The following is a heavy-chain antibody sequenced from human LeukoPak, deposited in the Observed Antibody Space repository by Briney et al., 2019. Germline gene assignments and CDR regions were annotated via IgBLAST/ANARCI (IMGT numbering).Heavy chain of an antibody. CDR3: AREGSYGDWGQGFDY. CDR1: GFTFSSYW. D-gene: IGHD4-17*01. CDR2: IKQDGSEK. J-gene: IGHJ4*02. V-gene: IGHV3-7*01. Sequence: GESLRLSCAASGFTFSSYWMSWVRQAPGKGLEWVANIKQDGSEKYYVDSVKGRFTISRDNAKNSLYLQMNSLRAEDTAVYYCAREGSYGDWGQGFDYWGQGTLVTVSS.